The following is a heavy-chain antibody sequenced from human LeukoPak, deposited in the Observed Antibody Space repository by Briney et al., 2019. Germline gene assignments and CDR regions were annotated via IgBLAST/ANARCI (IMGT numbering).Heavy chain of an antibody. CDR2: ISITSRTT. J-gene: IGHJ3*02. Sequence: GGSLRLSCAASGFTFTTYSMNWVRQAPGKGLQWVSYISITSRTTNYADSVKGRFTISRDSAKNSLYLRMNSLRDEDTAVYYCATEKAFAFDIWGQGTVVTVSS. V-gene: IGHV3-48*02. CDR3: ATEKAFAFDI. CDR1: GFTFTTYS.